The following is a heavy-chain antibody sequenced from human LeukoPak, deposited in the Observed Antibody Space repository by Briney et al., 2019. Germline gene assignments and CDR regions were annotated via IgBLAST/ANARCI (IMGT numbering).Heavy chain of an antibody. CDR3: ARGVNLGCCSGAGCYGDYFDY. CDR2: IYHSGGT. Sequence: SETLSLTCAVSGDSITNTNWWSWVRQPPGKGLEWIGEIYHSGGTDYNPSLKSRVTISIDKSKNQFSLRLTSVTAADTAVYYCARGVNLGCCSGAGCYGDYFDYWGQGNPVTVS. D-gene: IGHD2-2*01. J-gene: IGHJ4*02. V-gene: IGHV4-4*02. CDR1: GDSITNTNW.